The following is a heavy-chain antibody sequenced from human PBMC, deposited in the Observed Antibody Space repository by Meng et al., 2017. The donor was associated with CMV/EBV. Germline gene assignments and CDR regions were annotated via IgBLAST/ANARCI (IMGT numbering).Heavy chain of an antibody. Sequence: GESLKISCAASGFTFSSYSMNWVRQAPGQGLEWMGWISAYNGNTNYAQKLQGRVTMTTDTSTSTAYMELRSLRSDDTAVYYCARGGIVGATEYYYYGMDVWGQGTTVTVSS. CDR1: GFTFSSYS. V-gene: IGHV1-18*01. D-gene: IGHD1-26*01. CDR2: ISAYNGNT. CDR3: ARGGIVGATEYYYYGMDV. J-gene: IGHJ6*02.